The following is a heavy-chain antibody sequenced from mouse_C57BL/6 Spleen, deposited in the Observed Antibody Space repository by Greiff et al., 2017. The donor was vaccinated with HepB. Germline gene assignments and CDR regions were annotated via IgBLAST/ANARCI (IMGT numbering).Heavy chain of an antibody. CDR2: IDPETGGT. V-gene: IGHV1-15*01. J-gene: IGHJ2*01. D-gene: IGHD1-1*01. Sequence: QVHVKQSGAELVRPGASVTLSCKASGYTFTDYEMHWVKQTPVHGLEWIGAIDPETGGTAYNQKFKGKAILTADKSSSTAYMELRSLTSEDSAVYYCTRYYYGTDYWGQGTTLTVSS. CDR1: GYTFTDYE. CDR3: TRYYYGTDY.